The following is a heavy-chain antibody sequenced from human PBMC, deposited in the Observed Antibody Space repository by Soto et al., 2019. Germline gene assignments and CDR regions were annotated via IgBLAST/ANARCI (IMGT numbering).Heavy chain of an antibody. CDR3: ARVRGGGSIVATIEDDYYYYMDV. J-gene: IGHJ6*03. Sequence: ASVKVSCKASGYTFTSYGISWVRQAPGQGLEWMGWISAYNGNTNYAQKLQGRVTMTTATSTGTAYMELRSLRSDDTAVYYCARVRGGGSIVATIEDDYYYYMDVWGKGTTVTVSS. CDR2: ISAYNGNT. D-gene: IGHD5-12*01. V-gene: IGHV1-18*01. CDR1: GYTFTSYG.